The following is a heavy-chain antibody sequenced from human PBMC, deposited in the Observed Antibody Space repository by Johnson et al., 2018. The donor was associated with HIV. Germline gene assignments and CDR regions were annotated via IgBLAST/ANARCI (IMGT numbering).Heavy chain of an antibody. CDR2: INADGRSP. Sequence: VQLVESGGGLVQPGGSLRLSCAASGFTFGRYWMHWVRQAPGKGLVWVSRINADGRSPTYADSVKGRFTISRDNAQNTLYLQMNSLRAEDTAVYYCASPQAGDYPQDDAFHIWGQGTVVTVSS. CDR3: ASPQAGDYPQDDAFHI. CDR1: GFTFGRYW. J-gene: IGHJ3*02. V-gene: IGHV3-74*01. D-gene: IGHD4-17*01.